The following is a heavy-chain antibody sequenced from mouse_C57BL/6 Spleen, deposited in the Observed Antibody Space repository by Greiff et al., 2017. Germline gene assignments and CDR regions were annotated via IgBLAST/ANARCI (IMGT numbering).Heavy chain of an antibody. V-gene: IGHV1-81*01. CDR1: GYTFTSYG. CDR2: IYPRSGNT. D-gene: IGHD1-1*01. J-gene: IGHJ2*01. Sequence: QVQLKESGAELARPGASVKLSCKASGYTFTSYGISWVKQRPGQGLEWIGEIYPRSGNTYYNEKFKGKATLTADKSSSTAYMELRSLTSEDSAVYFCARLDYGSPYYFDYWGQGTTLTVSS. CDR3: ARLDYGSPYYFDY.